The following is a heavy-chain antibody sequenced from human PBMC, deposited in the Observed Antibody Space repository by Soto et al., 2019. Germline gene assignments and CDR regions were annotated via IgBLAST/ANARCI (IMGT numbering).Heavy chain of an antibody. D-gene: IGHD2-15*01. CDR2: IYYSGST. J-gene: IGHJ4*02. CDR3: AKTAQDIVVVVAATGSLIAPYYFDY. V-gene: IGHV4-59*08. CDR1: GGSISSYY. Sequence: SETLSLTCTVSGGSISSYYWSWIRQPPGKGLEWIGYIYYSGSTNYNPSLKSRVTISVDTSKNQFSLKLSSATAADTAVYYCAKTAQDIVVVVAATGSLIAPYYFDYWGQGTLVTVSS.